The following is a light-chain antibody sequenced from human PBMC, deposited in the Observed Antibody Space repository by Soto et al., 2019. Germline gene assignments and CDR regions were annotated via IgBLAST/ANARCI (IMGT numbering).Light chain of an antibody. J-gene: IGKJ1*01. CDR1: QSISSY. CDR3: LQHNAYPWT. V-gene: IGKV1-17*01. Sequence: DIQMTQSPSSLSASVGDRVTITCRASQSISSYLNWYHQKPGKVPKRLIYAASNLQSGVPSRFSGSGSGTEFTLTISALQPEDFATYSCLQHNAYPWTFGQGTRWRS. CDR2: AAS.